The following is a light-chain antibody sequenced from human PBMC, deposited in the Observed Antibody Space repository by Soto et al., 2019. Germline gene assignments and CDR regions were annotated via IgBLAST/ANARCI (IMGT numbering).Light chain of an antibody. CDR1: QSVLYSSNNKNY. J-gene: IGKJ2*01. CDR2: WAS. CDR3: HQYYTGYT. Sequence: DNVMTQSPDSLAVSLGERATISCRSSQSVLYSSNNKNYLAWYQQKPGQPPKLLIYWASTRESGVPDRFSGSGSGTDFTLTISSPQAEDVAVYYCHQYYTGYTFGPGTKLEIK. V-gene: IGKV4-1*01.